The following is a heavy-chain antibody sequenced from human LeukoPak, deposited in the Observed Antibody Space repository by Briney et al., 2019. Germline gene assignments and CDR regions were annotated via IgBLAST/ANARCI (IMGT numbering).Heavy chain of an antibody. CDR2: INPNSGGT. Sequence: ASVKVSCKASGYTFTGYYMHWVRQAPGQGLEWMGWINPNSGGTNYAQKFQGRDTMTRDTSISTAYMELSRLRSDDTAVYYCARNEVGNYDSSGVDYWGQGTLVTVSS. CDR1: GYTFTGYY. D-gene: IGHD3-22*01. V-gene: IGHV1-2*02. CDR3: ARNEVGNYDSSGVDY. J-gene: IGHJ4*02.